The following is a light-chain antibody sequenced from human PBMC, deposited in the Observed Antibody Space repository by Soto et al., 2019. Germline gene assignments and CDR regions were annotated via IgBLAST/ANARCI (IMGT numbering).Light chain of an antibody. J-gene: IGKJ1*01. Sequence: AIRMTQSPSSLSASTGDRVTITCRASQDISNYLVWYQQKPGKAPKVLIHAASTLQGGVSSRFSGSGSGTDFTLNINSLQCEDFATYYCQHYDTYPWTFGQGTKVE. CDR1: QDISNY. CDR2: AAS. CDR3: QHYDTYPWT. V-gene: IGKV1-8*01.